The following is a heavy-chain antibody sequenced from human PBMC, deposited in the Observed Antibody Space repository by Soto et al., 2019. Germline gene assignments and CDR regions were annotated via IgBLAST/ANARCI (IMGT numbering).Heavy chain of an antibody. V-gene: IGHV4-30-4*01. Sequence: PSETLSLTCTVSGGSINSGDYYWTWVRQPPGKGLEWIRNIFHSGSTYYTPSLQSRVTISLDTSKNHFSLKLSSVTPADTAVYYCARDRYYGSGNYYTFYSGMDVWGQGTTVTVSS. CDR1: GGSINSGDYY. D-gene: IGHD3-10*01. J-gene: IGHJ6*02. CDR2: IFHSGST. CDR3: ARDRYYGSGNYYTFYSGMDV.